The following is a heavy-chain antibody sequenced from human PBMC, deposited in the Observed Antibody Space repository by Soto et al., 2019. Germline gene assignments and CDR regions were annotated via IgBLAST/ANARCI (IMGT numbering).Heavy chain of an antibody. CDR3: ARQYCATGIYCRHFDT. CDR2: IYPCDSDT. D-gene: IGHD2-8*01. CDR1: GYTFSNCW. J-gene: IGHJ4*02. V-gene: IGHV5-51*01. Sequence: GESLKISCKGSGYTFSNCWIGWVRQMPGKGLDWMGIIYPCDSDTKYSPAFEGHVTISADKSIVTSYLQWCILKASDSAMYYSARQYCATGIYCRHFDTWGQGPQVTVSS.